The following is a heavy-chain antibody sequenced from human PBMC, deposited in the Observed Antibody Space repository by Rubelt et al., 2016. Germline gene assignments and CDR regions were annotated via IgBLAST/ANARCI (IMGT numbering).Heavy chain of an antibody. CDR3: VRGKSGSYFSYPYDY. D-gene: IGHD1-26*01. CDR2: ISYDGNNK. Sequence: QVQLVESGGGVVQPGRSLRLSCVGSGFTFSTCAMHWVRQAPGRGLEWVAVISYDGNNKYYADSVKGRFTISRDNSKNTLLLQMHSLRAEDTAVYYCVRGKSGSYFSYPYDYWGQGTLVTASS. CDR1: GFTFSTCA. V-gene: IGHV3-30*04. J-gene: IGHJ4*02.